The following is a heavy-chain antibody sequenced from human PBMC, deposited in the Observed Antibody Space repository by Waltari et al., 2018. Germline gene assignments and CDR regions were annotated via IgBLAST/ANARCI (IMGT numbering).Heavy chain of an antibody. CDR3: ASHSSSWVPN. CDR2: ISSSSSYI. CDR1: GFTFSSYS. D-gene: IGHD6-13*01. J-gene: IGHJ4*02. Sequence: EVQLVESGGGLVKPGGSLRLSCAASGFTFSSYSMNWVRQAPGKGVEWLSSISSSSSYIYYADSVKVRFTISRDNAKNSLYLQMNSLRAEDTAVYYCASHSSSWVPNWGQGTLVTVSS. V-gene: IGHV3-21*01.